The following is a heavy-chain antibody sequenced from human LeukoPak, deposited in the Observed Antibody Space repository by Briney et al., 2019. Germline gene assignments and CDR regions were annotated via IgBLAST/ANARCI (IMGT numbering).Heavy chain of an antibody. CDR3: AKGGVSYTYYFDC. D-gene: IGHD2-8*01. V-gene: IGHV3-23*01. J-gene: IGHJ4*02. Sequence: GGSLRLSCVASGFTFSKYTMSWVRQAPGKGLEWVSGISGSGASTYSADFVKGRFAISRDTSKNTLYLQLNSLRAEDTAVYYCAKGGVSYTYYFDCWGQGTLVTVSS. CDR1: GFTFSKYT. CDR2: ISGSGAST.